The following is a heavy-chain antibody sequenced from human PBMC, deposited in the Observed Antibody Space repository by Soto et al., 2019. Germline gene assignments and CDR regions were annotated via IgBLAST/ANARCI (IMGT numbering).Heavy chain of an antibody. V-gene: IGHV6-1*01. CDR1: GDSVSSNSAG. CDR3: ARGEQYSGRIFDY. CDR2: TYYRSKWYY. Sequence: PXQTLSLTCAITGDSVSSNSAGCSWVRHSPSRGLEWLGRTYYRSKWYYEYAVSVRGRITINPDTSKNQYSLQLNSVTPEDTAVYFCARGEQYSGRIFDYWGQGTMVTV. J-gene: IGHJ4*01. D-gene: IGHD1-26*01.